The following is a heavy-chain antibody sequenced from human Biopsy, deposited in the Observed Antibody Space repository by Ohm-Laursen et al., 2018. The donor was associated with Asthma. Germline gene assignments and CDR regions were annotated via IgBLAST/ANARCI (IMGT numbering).Heavy chain of an antibody. D-gene: IGHD3-3*01. CDR3: ARDVMEWYLPAFDF. J-gene: IGHJ4*02. CDR2: GGSYYDRGLK. CDR1: GFILSNYD. Sequence: SLRLSCSASGFILSNYDMHWVRQAPGKGLEWVAVGGSYYDRGLKYYADSVNGRFTVSRDDSKNTLYLQMNSLRPDDTAVYYCARDVMEWYLPAFDFWGQGTLVTVSS. V-gene: IGHV3-30-3*01.